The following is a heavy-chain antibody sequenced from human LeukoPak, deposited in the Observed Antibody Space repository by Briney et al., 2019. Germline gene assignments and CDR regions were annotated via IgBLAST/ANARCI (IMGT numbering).Heavy chain of an antibody. V-gene: IGHV1-8*03. CDR2: MNPNSGNT. Sequence: ASVKVSCKASGYTFTSYDISWVRQATGQGLEWMGWMNPNSGNTGYAQKFQGRVTITRNTSISTAYMELSSLRSEDTAVYYCAGARIRYSGSQRNWFDPWGQGTLVTVSS. J-gene: IGHJ5*02. CDR3: AGARIRYSGSQRNWFDP. D-gene: IGHD1-26*01. CDR1: GYTFTSYD.